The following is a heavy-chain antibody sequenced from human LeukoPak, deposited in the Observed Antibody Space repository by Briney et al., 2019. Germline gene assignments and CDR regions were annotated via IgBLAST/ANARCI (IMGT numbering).Heavy chain of an antibody. D-gene: IGHD3-3*01. CDR2: INSDGGST. CDR1: GFTFSSYW. CDR3: ARESYYDFWSGWEPPYYYYGMDV. J-gene: IGHJ6*02. Sequence: GGSLRLSCAASGFTFSSYWMRWVRQAPGKGLVWVSRINSDGGSTSYADSVKGRLTISRDNAKNTLYLQMTSLRAEDTAVYYCARESYYDFWSGWEPPYYYYGMDVWGQGTTVTVSS. V-gene: IGHV3-74*01.